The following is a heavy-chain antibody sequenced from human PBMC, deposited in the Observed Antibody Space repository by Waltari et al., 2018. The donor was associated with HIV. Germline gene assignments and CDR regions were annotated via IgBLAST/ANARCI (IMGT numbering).Heavy chain of an antibody. CDR3: ARTLDRCFDL. Sequence: QVQLQQWGAGLLKPSETLSLTCAVYGGSFSGYYWSWIRQPPGKGLEWIGEINHSGSTNYNPSLKSRVTKSVDTSKNQLSLKLSSVTAADTAVYYCARTLDRCFDLWGRGTLVTVSS. J-gene: IGHJ2*01. D-gene: IGHD2-2*01. V-gene: IGHV4-34*01. CDR2: INHSGST. CDR1: GGSFSGYY.